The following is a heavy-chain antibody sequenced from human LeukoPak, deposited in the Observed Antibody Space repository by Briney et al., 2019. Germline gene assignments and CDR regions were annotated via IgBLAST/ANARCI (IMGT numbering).Heavy chain of an antibody. CDR1: GGSISTSY. CDR3: ARHYGSGNNAFDI. D-gene: IGHD3-10*01. Sequence: SETLSLTCTVSGGSISTSYWSWIRQPPGKGLEWIGYIYYSGISDYNPSLESRLTMSVDTSKSQSSLKLRSVTAADTAVYYCARHYGSGNNAFDIWGQGTKVTVSS. CDR2: IYYSGIS. J-gene: IGHJ3*02. V-gene: IGHV4-59*08.